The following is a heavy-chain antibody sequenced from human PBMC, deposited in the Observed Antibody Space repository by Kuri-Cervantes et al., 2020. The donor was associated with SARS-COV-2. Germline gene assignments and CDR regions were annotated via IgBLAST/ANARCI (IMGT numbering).Heavy chain of an antibody. Sequence: GSLRLSCAASGFTFSSYEMNWVRQPPGKGLEWIGEINHSGSTNYNPSLKSRVTISVDTSKNQFSLKLSSVTAADTAVYYCARGRQFWDIVVVVAARWFDPWGQGTLVTVSS. CDR3: ARGRQFWDIVVVVAARWFDP. V-gene: IGHV4-34*01. CDR2: INHSGST. J-gene: IGHJ5*02. CDR1: GFTFSSYE. D-gene: IGHD2-15*01.